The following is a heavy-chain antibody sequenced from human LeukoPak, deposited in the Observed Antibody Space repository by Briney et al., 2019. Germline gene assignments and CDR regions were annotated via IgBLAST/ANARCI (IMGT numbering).Heavy chain of an antibody. CDR3: AILIAVAGTFDDAFDI. D-gene: IGHD6-19*01. CDR1: GDGSISNFY. Sequence: SETLSLTCIVSGDGSISNFYWSWVRQPAGKGLEWIGRIYSSGPTNYNPSLRRRVTMSIDTSKKQFSLKLNSVTAADTAVYYCAILIAVAGTFDDAFDIWGQGTMVTVSS. V-gene: IGHV4-4*07. J-gene: IGHJ3*02. CDR2: IYSSGPT.